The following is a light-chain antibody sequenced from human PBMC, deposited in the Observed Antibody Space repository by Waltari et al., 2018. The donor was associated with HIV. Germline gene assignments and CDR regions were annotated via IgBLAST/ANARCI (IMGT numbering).Light chain of an antibody. CDR3: AIWDGLNGWV. CDR1: YSNLGRRLPT. J-gene: IGLJ3*02. V-gene: IGLV1-44*01. CDR2: RHS. Sequence: QSVLTPPPSASGTPGQRVTLPRSGTYSNLGRRLPTFLWYQQPPGAAPKLLIYRHSQRPSGGPDRFSGSKSGTSASLAISAIQSEDEADYYCAIWDGLNGWVFGGGTRVTVL.